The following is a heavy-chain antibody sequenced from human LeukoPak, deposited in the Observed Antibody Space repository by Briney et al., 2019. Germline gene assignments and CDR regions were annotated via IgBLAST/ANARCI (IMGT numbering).Heavy chain of an antibody. Sequence: PGGSLRLSCAASGFTFSSYSMNWVSQAQGKGLEWVSSISSSSSYIYYADSVKGRFTISRDNAKNSLYLQMNSLRAEDTAVYYCARAPYGSGLVDYWGQGTLVTVSS. J-gene: IGHJ4*02. V-gene: IGHV3-21*01. D-gene: IGHD3-10*01. CDR3: ARAPYGSGLVDY. CDR2: ISSSSSYI. CDR1: GFTFSSYS.